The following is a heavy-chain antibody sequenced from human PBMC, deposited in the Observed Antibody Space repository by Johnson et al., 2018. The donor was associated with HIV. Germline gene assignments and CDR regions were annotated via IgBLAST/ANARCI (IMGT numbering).Heavy chain of an antibody. CDR3: ARDGRDMVTRGSFDV. J-gene: IGHJ3*01. CDR2: ISWNSGRL. CDR1: GFTFDDYA. Sequence: LVESEGGLVQPGRSLRLSCTVSGFTFDDYAMHWVRQAPGKGLEWVSGISWNSGRLDYADSVKGRFTISRDNAKNSLYLQMNSLRAEDTAVYYCARDGRDMVTRGSFDVCGQGTVVTVSS. D-gene: IGHD5-18*01. V-gene: IGHV3-9*01.